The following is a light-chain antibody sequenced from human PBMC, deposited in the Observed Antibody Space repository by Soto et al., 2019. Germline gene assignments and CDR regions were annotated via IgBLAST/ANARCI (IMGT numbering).Light chain of an antibody. CDR2: AAS. CDR1: QGIRKD. Sequence: DIQMTQSPSSLSASVGDRVTITCRASQGIRKDLGWYQQKPGKAPKRLIYAASSLQTGVPSRFSGSGSGTEFTLTISSLQPEDFATYYCLQHSSYPLTFGGGTKVEIK. J-gene: IGKJ4*01. CDR3: LQHSSYPLT. V-gene: IGKV1-17*01.